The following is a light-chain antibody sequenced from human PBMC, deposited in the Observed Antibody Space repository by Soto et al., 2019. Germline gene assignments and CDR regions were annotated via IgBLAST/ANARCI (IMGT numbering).Light chain of an antibody. CDR2: DVY. J-gene: IGLJ1*01. V-gene: IGLV2-14*01. CDR1: SSDVGRYTY. CDR3: TSYTSASNPYV. Sequence: QSALTQPASVSGSPGQSITISCVGTSSDVGRYTYVSWYQQYPGKAPKLIIYDVYNRPSGVSNRFSGSKSGNTASLTISELQAEDEADYYCTSYTSASNPYVFGSGTKVTVL.